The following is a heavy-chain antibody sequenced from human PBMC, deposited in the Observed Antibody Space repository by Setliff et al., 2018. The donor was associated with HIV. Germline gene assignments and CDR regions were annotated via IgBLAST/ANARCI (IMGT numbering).Heavy chain of an antibody. CDR1: GGSFSGYY. CDR2: INHSGST. CDR3: ARGGGYDSSGYYYYYYYYYMDY. J-gene: IGHJ4*02. Sequence: PSETLSLTCAVYGGSFSGYYWSWIRQPPGKGLEWIGEINHSGSTNYNPSLKSRVTISVDTSKNQFSLKLSSATAADTAVYYCARGGGYDSSGYYYYYYYYYMDYWGQGTLVTVSS. D-gene: IGHD3-22*01. V-gene: IGHV4-34*01.